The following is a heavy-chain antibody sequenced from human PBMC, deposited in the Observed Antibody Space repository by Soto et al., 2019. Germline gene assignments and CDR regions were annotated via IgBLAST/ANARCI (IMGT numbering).Heavy chain of an antibody. J-gene: IGHJ5*02. CDR2: IFHSGSI. CDR3: ARGGYGDNWFDP. CDR1: GGSVTSGGFY. V-gene: IGHV4-31*03. Sequence: QVQLQESGPGLVKPSQTLSLICTVSGGSVTSGGFYWSWIRQHPGKGLEWIGYIFHSGSIYYNPSLKSRVAMSMDTLKTQFSLKLSSVSAADTAVYYCARGGYGDNWFDPWGQGTLVTVSS. D-gene: IGHD5-12*01.